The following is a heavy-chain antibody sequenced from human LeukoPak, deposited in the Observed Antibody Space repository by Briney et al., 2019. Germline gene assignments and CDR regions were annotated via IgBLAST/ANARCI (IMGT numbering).Heavy chain of an antibody. D-gene: IGHD3-10*01. CDR2: TSHDESNK. V-gene: IGHV3-30-3*02. CDR1: GFAFSNIP. Sequence: PRRSLRLSWAASGFAFSNIPMHWVRQAPGKGLEWVAVTSHDESNKYYADSVKGRFTISKDNSKSTLYLQMNSLRAEDTAVYYCAKDEFGTFDYWGQGTLVTVSS. J-gene: IGHJ4*02. CDR3: AKDEFGTFDY.